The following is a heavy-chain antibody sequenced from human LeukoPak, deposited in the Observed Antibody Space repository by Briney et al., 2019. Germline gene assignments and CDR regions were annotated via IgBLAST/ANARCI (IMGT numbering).Heavy chain of an antibody. V-gene: IGHV3-7*01. CDR3: ARDRSPYYDFWSGYYTSKPTNANYFDY. Sequence: GGSLRLSCAASGFTFSIYWMSWVRQAPGKGLEWVATIKGDGSEKYYVDSVKGRFTISRDNAKNSLYLQMNSLRAEDTAVYYCARDRSPYYDFWSGYYTSKPTNANYFDYWGQGTLVTVSS. D-gene: IGHD3-3*01. CDR2: IKGDGSEK. CDR1: GFTFSIYW. J-gene: IGHJ4*02.